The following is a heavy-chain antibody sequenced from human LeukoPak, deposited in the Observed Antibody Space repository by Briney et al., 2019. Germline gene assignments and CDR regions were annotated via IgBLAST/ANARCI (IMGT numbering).Heavy chain of an antibody. CDR1: GGTFSSYA. J-gene: IGHJ4*02. D-gene: IGHD3-16*01. Sequence: GASVKVSCKASGGTFSSYAISWVRQAPGQGLEWMGGITPIFGTANYAQKFQGRVTITADESTSTAYMELSSLRSEDTAVYYCATPRGRGFYYFDYWGQGTLVTVSS. CDR3: ATPRGRGFYYFDY. V-gene: IGHV1-69*13. CDR2: ITPIFGTA.